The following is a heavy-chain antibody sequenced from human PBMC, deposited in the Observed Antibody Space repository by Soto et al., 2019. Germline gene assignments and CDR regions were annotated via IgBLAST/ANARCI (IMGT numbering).Heavy chain of an antibody. J-gene: IGHJ5*02. CDR1: GASVAGGSYY. D-gene: IGHD5-12*01. V-gene: IGHV4-30-4*01. CDR2: IPSRGRP. CDR3: ARDTYSGYDFGL. Sequence: LSLTCSVSGASVAGGSYYWSWVRQPPGKGLEWIGYIPSRGRPFYNPSLTSRGTISADTSKNQLSLQLTSVTAADTAVYYCARDTYSGYDFGLWGQGTLVTVSS.